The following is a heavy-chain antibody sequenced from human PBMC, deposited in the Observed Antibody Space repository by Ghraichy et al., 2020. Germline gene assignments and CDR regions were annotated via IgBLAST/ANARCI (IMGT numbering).Heavy chain of an antibody. V-gene: IGHV3-23*01. CDR2: ISGSGGST. CDR1: GFTFSSYA. J-gene: IGHJ3*02. Sequence: GGSLRLSCAASGFTFSSYAMSWVRQAPGKGLEWVSAISGSGGSTYYADSVKGRFTISRDNSKNTLYLQMNSLRAEDTAVYYCAKDRGYNWNDVDPDAFDIWGQGTMVTVSS. CDR3: AKDRGYNWNDVDPDAFDI. D-gene: IGHD1-1*01.